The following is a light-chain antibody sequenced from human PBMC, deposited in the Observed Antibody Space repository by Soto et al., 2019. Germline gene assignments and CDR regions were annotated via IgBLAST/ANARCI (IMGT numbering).Light chain of an antibody. CDR3: ATGEGSLGGVV. CDR1: TSNIGSKT. J-gene: IGLJ2*01. Sequence: QSVLTQPPSASGTPGQRVTISCSGSTSNIGSKTVNWYQQLPGTAPKLLIYNTNQRPSGVPDRFSGSTSGTSASLAINGLRSEEGVDYYCATGEGSLGGVVFGGRTKLPVL. CDR2: NTN. V-gene: IGLV1-44*01.